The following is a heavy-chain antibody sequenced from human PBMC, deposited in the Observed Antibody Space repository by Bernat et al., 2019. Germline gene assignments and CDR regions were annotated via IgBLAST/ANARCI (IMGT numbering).Heavy chain of an antibody. V-gene: IGHV4-61*02. D-gene: IGHD2-15*01. CDR2: IYTSGST. Sequence: QVQLQESGPGLVKPSQTLSLTCTVSGGSISSGSYYWSWIRQPAGKGLEWIGRIYTSGSTNYNPSLKSRVTISVDTSKNQFSLKLSSVTAADTAVYYCARDRAVRYSPDYYLDYWGQGTLVTVSS. CDR3: ARDRAVRYSPDYYLDY. J-gene: IGHJ4*02. CDR1: GGSISSGSYY.